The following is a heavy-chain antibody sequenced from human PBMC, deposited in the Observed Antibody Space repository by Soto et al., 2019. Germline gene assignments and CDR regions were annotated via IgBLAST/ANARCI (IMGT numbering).Heavy chain of an antibody. CDR2: LYTDGST. J-gene: IGHJ4*02. Sequence: EVQLVESGGGLVQPGGSLRLSCAASGFTVSSTYMTWVRQAPGKGLEWVSLLYTDGSTYYAGSVKGRFTISRDDSKNTLYLQMNNLRAEDTAVYYCARDLGSTGDYWGQGTLVTVSS. D-gene: IGHD3-16*01. CDR1: GFTVSSTY. V-gene: IGHV3-53*01. CDR3: ARDLGSTGDY.